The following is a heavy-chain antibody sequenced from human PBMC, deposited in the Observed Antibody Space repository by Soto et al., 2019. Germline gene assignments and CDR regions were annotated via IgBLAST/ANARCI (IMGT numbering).Heavy chain of an antibody. D-gene: IGHD3-9*01. CDR3: AAYSARGGTPRSMHWFSISHYHGLDV. CDR2: IVVGSGNT. Sequence: AVKVCCEASGFTFTSSAVQWVRQARGQRLEWIGWIVVGSGNTNYAQKFQERVTITRDMSTSTAYMELSSLRSEDTAVYYCAAYSARGGTPRSMHWFSISHYHGLDV. CDR1: GFTFTSSA. J-gene: IGHJ6*01. V-gene: IGHV1-58*01.